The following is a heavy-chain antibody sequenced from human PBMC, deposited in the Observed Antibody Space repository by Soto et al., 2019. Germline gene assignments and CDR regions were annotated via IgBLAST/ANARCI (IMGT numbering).Heavy chain of an antibody. CDR1: GFTVSSNY. CDR2: IYSCGST. CDR3: ATCITMIVVVIALVLWFDP. J-gene: IGHJ5*02. D-gene: IGHD3-22*01. Sequence: SGGSLRLSCAASGFTVSSNYMSWVRQAPGKGLEWVSVIYSCGSTYYADSVKGRFTISRDNSKNTLYLQMNSLRAEDTAVYYCATCITMIVVVIALVLWFDPWGQGTLVTVSS. V-gene: IGHV3-66*03.